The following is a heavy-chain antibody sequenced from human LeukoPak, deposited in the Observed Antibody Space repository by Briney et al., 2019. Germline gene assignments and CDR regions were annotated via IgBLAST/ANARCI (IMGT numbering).Heavy chain of an antibody. V-gene: IGHV4-59*01. CDR3: ARGLVAGTGSDY. CDR1: GGSISSYY. D-gene: IGHD6-19*01. CDR2: IYYSGST. J-gene: IGHJ4*02. Sequence: SETLSLTCTVSGGSISSYYWSWIRQPPGKGLEWIGYIYYSGSTNYNPSLKSRVTISVDTSKNQFSLKLSSVTAADTAVYYCARGLVAGTGSDYWGQGTLVTVSS.